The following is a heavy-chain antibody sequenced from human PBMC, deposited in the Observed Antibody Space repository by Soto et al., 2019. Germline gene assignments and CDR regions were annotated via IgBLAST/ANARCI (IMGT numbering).Heavy chain of an antibody. CDR2: IIPKLGSA. Sequence: QVQLVQSGAEVKEPGSSVKVSCKASGGGNLRDYRTTWVRRAPGQGLEWMGGIIPKLGSANYAQNFQGRVTVTADESTNTVDMELRSLRSDDTAVYYCARGSDGYNFGAVYWGQGTPVTVSS. D-gene: IGHD5-12*01. CDR3: ARGSDGYNFGAVY. J-gene: IGHJ4*02. CDR1: GGGNLRDYR. V-gene: IGHV1-69*01.